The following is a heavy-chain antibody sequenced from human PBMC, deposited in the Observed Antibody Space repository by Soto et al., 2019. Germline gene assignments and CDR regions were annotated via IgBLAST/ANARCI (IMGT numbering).Heavy chain of an antibody. Sequence: HPGGSLRLSCAASGFTFSSYAMSWVRQAPGKGLEWVSAISGSGGSTYYADSVKGRFTISRDNSKNTLYLQMNSLRAEDTAVYYCAKDQGGYESPFDYWGQGTLVTVSS. J-gene: IGHJ4*02. CDR3: AKDQGGYESPFDY. D-gene: IGHD5-12*01. V-gene: IGHV3-23*01. CDR1: GFTFSSYA. CDR2: ISGSGGST.